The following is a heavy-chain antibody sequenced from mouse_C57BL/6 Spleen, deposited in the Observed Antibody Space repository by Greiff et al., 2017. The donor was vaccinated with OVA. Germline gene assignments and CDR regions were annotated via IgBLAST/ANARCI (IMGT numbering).Heavy chain of an antibody. CDR1: GFTFSSYG. D-gene: IGHD2-10*02. Sequence: EVKLMESGGDLVKPGGSLKLSCAASGFTFSSYGMSWVRQTPDKRLEWVATISSGGSYTYYPDSVKGRFTISRDNAKNTLYLQMSSLKSEDTAMYYCARPLVTHYYAMDYWGQGTSVTVSS. CDR3: ARPLVTHYYAMDY. CDR2: ISSGGSYT. V-gene: IGHV5-6*01. J-gene: IGHJ4*01.